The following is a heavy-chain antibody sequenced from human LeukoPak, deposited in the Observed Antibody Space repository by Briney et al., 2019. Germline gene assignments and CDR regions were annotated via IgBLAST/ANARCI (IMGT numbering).Heavy chain of an antibody. J-gene: IGHJ4*02. CDR1: IGSTRAANSC. V-gene: IGHV4-39*01. Sequence: SQTLSLTSMVAIGSTRAANSCGGWIRQPPGKGLEWIGEINHSGSTNYNPSLKSRVTISIDTSKNQFSLKLSSVTAADTAVYYCARHEYSSSTIVSWGQGTLVTVSS. D-gene: IGHD6-6*01. CDR2: INHSGST. CDR3: ARHEYSSSTIVS.